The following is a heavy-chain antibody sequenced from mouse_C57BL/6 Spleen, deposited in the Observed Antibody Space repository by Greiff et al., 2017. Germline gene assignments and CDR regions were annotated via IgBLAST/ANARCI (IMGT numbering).Heavy chain of an antibody. CDR3: ARDQVYYAMDY. Sequence: DVKLQESGPGLVKPSQSLSLTCSVTGYSITSGYYWNWIRQFPGNKLEWMGYISYDGSNNYNPSLKNRISITRDTSKNQFFLKLNSVTTEDTATYYCARDQVYYAMDYWGKGTSVTVSS. D-gene: IGHD3-2*02. CDR2: ISYDGSN. J-gene: IGHJ4*01. CDR1: GYSITSGYY. V-gene: IGHV3-6*01.